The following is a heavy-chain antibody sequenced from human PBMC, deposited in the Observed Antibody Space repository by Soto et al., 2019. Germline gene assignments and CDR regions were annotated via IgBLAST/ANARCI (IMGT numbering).Heavy chain of an antibody. V-gene: IGHV4-30-2*01. CDR1: GGSISSGGYS. CDR3: ARCCYYDSSGYYNPNWFEP. D-gene: IGHD3-22*01. CDR2: IYHSGNT. Sequence: QLQLQESGSGLVKPSQTLSLTCAVSGGSISSGGYSWSWVRQPPGKGLEWIGYIYHSGNTYYNPSIKSGVTIPVGRSKNQISLKLSSVTDADTDVYYCARCCYYDSSGYYNPNWFEPWGQGTLVSVSS. J-gene: IGHJ5*02.